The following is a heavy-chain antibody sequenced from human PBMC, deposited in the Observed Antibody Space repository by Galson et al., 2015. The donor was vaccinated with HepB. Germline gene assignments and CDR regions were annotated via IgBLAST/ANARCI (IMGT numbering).Heavy chain of an antibody. CDR2: IWYDGNNK. Sequence: SLRLSCAASGFTFSNNAMHWVRQVPGKGLEWVAVIWYDGNNKYYADSVKGRFTISRDNAKNMLYLQMNSLRAEDTAVYYCASNTLTGEYWYFDIWGRGTLVTVSS. V-gene: IGHV3-33*01. CDR1: GFTFSNNA. D-gene: IGHD1-20*01. J-gene: IGHJ2*01. CDR3: ASNTLTGEYWYFDI.